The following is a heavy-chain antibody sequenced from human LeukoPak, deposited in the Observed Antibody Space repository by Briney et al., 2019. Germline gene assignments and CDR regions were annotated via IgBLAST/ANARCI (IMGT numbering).Heavy chain of an antibody. CDR1: GYTFSNYG. Sequence: ASVKVSCKTSGYTFSNYGINWVRQAPGHGLEWVGGLNGYNGNTNYSRKFQGRVTMTKDTSTSTVYMELRSLRFDDTAMYFFSRVPELPDYWGQGTLVTVSS. CDR2: LNGYNGNT. CDR3: SRVPELPDY. V-gene: IGHV1-18*01. J-gene: IGHJ4*02. D-gene: IGHD2-15*01.